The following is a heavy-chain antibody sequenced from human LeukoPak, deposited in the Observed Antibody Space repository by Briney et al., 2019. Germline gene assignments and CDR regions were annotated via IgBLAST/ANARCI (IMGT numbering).Heavy chain of an antibody. CDR3: AKDIDSAGYGAFEI. CDR1: GFTFDDFA. CDR2: ISWNSDTI. J-gene: IGHJ3*02. D-gene: IGHD3-22*01. Sequence: GGSLRLSCATSGFTFDDFAMHWVRQAPGKALEWASHISWNSDTITYADSVKGRFTISRDNAKNSLYLQISSLRDEDTAFYYCAKDIDSAGYGAFEIWGQGTAVTVSS. V-gene: IGHV3-9*01.